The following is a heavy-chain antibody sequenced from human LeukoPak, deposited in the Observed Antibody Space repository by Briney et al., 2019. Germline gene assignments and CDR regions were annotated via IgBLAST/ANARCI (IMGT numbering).Heavy chain of an antibody. Sequence: GGSLRLSCAASGFSFSAYGVTLVRQAPGKGLEWVSSMGVSGDNVHYADSVKGRFAISRDNSKNTLYLQMNSLRAEDAAVYYCAKDPNGDYVGAFDTWGQGTMVIVSS. CDR2: MGVSGDNV. CDR3: AKDPNGDYVGAFDT. V-gene: IGHV3-23*01. CDR1: GFSFSAYG. D-gene: IGHD4-17*01. J-gene: IGHJ3*02.